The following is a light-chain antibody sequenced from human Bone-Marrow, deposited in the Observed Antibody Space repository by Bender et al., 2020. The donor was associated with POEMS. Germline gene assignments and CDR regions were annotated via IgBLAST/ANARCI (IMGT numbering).Light chain of an antibody. V-gene: IGLV1-44*01. CDR2: SND. J-gene: IGLJ1*01. CDR1: SSNIGSNT. Sequence: QSVLTQPPSASGTPGQRVTISCSGSSSNIGSNTVHWYQQLPGTAPKLLIYSNDQRPSGVPDRFSGSKSGTSASLAISGLRSEDEADYYCAAWDDSLNGHYVFGTGTKVSVL. CDR3: AAWDDSLNGHYV.